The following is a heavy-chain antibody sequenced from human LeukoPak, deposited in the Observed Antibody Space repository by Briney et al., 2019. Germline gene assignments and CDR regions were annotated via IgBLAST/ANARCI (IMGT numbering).Heavy chain of an antibody. CDR1: GFTFSSYS. J-gene: IGHJ6*03. D-gene: IGHD2-2*01. V-gene: IGHV3-21*01. CDR2: ISSSSSYI. CDR3: ARLTDPNKYQLPSLDYYYYMDV. Sequence: GGSLRLSCAASGFTFSSYSMNWVRQAPGKGLEWVSSISSSSSYIYYADSVKGRFTISRDNAKNSLYLQMNSLRAEDTAVYYCARLTDPNKYQLPSLDYYYYMDVWGKGTTVTVSS.